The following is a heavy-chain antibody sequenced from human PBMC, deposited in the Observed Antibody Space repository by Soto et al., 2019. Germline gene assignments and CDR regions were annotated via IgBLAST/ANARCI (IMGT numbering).Heavy chain of an antibody. V-gene: IGHV3-23*01. J-gene: IGHJ5*02. Sequence: GSLRLSCAASGFTFSSYAMSWVRQAPGKGLEWVSAISGSGGSTYYADSVKGRFTISRDNSKNTLYLQMNSLRAEDTAVYYCAKDLRCSGGSCYNYNWFDPWGQGTLVTVPQ. CDR3: AKDLRCSGGSCYNYNWFDP. CDR1: GFTFSSYA. CDR2: ISGSGGST. D-gene: IGHD2-15*01.